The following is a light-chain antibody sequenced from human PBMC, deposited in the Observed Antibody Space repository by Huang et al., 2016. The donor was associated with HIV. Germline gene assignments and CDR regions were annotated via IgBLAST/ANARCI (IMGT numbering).Light chain of an antibody. J-gene: IGKJ1*01. V-gene: IGKV4-1*01. Sequence: DIVMTQSPDSLAVSLGERATINCKSSQSVLYSSNHETYLAWYQQKPGQPPKLLIFWASTRESGVPDRFSGSGSGTDFTLTISSLQAEDVAVYYCQQYYSTSWTFGQGTKVEIK. CDR1: QSVLYSSNHETY. CDR3: QQYYSTSWT. CDR2: WAS.